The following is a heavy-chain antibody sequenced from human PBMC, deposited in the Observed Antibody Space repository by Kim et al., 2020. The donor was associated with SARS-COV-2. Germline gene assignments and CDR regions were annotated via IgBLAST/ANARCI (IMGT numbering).Heavy chain of an antibody. CDR3: AKETRYYYGSGKDLFDY. CDR2: ISGSGGST. Sequence: GGSLRLSCAASGFTFSSYAMSWVRQAPGKGLEWVSAISGSGGSTYYADSVKGRFTISRDNSKNTLYLQMNSLRAEDTAVYYCAKETRYYYGSGKDLFDYWGQGTLVTVSS. V-gene: IGHV3-23*01. CDR1: GFTFSSYA. D-gene: IGHD3-10*01. J-gene: IGHJ4*02.